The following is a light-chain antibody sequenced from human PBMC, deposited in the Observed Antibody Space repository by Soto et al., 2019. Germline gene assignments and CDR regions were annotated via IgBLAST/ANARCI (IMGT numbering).Light chain of an antibody. V-gene: IGKV1-9*01. J-gene: IGKJ5*01. CDR2: SAS. Sequence: DIPLTQSPSFVSASVGDRVTITCRASQDISSYLAWYQQKPGKAPKVLIHSASVLESGVPSRFSGSGSGTHFTLTINNLQPEDFATYYCQHLNSWPPITFGQGPRLDIK. CDR1: QDISSY. CDR3: QHLNSWPPIT.